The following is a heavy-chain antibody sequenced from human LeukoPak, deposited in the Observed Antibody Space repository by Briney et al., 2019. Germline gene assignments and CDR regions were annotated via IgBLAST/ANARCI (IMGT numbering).Heavy chain of an antibody. CDR3: ARQYQLPHFDY. V-gene: IGHV4-59*01. Sequence: SETLSLTCTVSGVSISSYYWSWIRQPPGKGLEWIGYIYYSGSTNYNPSLKSRVTISVDTSKNQFSLKLSSVTAADTAVYYCARQYQLPHFDYWGQGTLVTASS. CDR2: IYYSGST. J-gene: IGHJ4*02. CDR1: GVSISSYY. D-gene: IGHD2-2*01.